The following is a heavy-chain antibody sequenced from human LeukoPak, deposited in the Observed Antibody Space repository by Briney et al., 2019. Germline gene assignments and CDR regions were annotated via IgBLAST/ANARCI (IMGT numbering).Heavy chain of an antibody. CDR2: INPNSGGT. V-gene: IGHV1-2*02. Sequence: ASVKVSCKASGYTFTGYYMHWVRQAPGQGLEWMGWINPNSGGTNYAQKFQGRVTMTRDTSINTAYMELSRLRSDDTAVYYCARHGIGGNYCTGTSCYEGDSYYYYYYYMDVWGKGTTVTVSS. J-gene: IGHJ6*03. CDR1: GYTFTGYY. D-gene: IGHD2-2*01. CDR3: ARHGIGGNYCTGTSCYEGDSYYYYYYYMDV.